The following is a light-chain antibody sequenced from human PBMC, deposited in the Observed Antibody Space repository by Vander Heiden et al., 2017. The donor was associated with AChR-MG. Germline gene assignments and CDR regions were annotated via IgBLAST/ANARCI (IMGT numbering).Light chain of an antibody. CDR2: AAS. CDR1: QNIDTY. CDR3: QQSFTSPPT. V-gene: IGKV1-39*01. J-gene: IGKJ4*01. Sequence: DIQVTQSPSSLSASVGDRITITCRASQNIDTYLNWYQQKPGQAPKFLVFAASNLQSGVPSRFSGSGSGTDFTLTISTLQPEDFATYFCQQSFTSPPTFGGGTKVEIK.